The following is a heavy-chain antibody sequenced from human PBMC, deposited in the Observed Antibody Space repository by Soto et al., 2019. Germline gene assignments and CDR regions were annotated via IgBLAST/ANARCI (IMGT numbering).Heavy chain of an antibody. V-gene: IGHV1-18*01. CDR1: GYTFTSYG. D-gene: IGHD2-15*01. CDR3: ARVLGYCSGGSCYSYGMDV. J-gene: IGHJ6*04. Sequence: QVQLVQSGAEVKKPGASVKVSCKASGYTFTSYGISWVRQAPGQGLEWMGWISAYNGNTNYAQKLQGRVTMTTDTSTITAYMERRSLRSDDTAVYYWARVLGYCSGGSCYSYGMDVWGEGTKVTVSS. CDR2: ISAYNGNT.